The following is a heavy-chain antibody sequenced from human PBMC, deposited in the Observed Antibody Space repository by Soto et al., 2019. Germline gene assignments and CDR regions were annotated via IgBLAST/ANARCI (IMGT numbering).Heavy chain of an antibody. CDR1: GFTFSSYA. CDR2: ISGSGGST. D-gene: IGHD5-12*01. Sequence: GGSLRLSCAASGFTFSSYAMSWVRQAPGKGLEWVSAISGSGGSTYYADSVKGRFTISRDNSKNTLYLQMNSLRAEDTAVYYCAKDVFYHIVATRFGYDAFDIWGQGTMVTVSS. CDR3: AKDVFYHIVATRFGYDAFDI. V-gene: IGHV3-23*01. J-gene: IGHJ3*02.